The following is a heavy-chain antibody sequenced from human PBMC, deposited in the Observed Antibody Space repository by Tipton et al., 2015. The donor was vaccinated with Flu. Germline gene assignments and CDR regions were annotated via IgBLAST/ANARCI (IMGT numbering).Heavy chain of an antibody. CDR2: MNPNSGNT. J-gene: IGHJ3*02. V-gene: IGHV1-8*01. D-gene: IGHD2-15*01. CDR1: GYTFTSYD. Sequence: QSGPEVKKPGASVKVSCKASGYTFTSYDINWVRQATGQGLEWMGWMNPNSGNTNYAQKLQGRVTMTTDTSTSTAYMELRSLRSDDTAVYYCARAVRAHGGAFDIWGQGTMVTVSS. CDR3: ARAVRAHGGAFDI.